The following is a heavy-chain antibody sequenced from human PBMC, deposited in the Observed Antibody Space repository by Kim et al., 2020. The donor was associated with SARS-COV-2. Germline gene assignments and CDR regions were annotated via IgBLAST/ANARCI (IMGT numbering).Heavy chain of an antibody. Sequence: YAQGFTGRFVFSLDTSVSTAYLQISSLKAEDTAVYYCARERGYSYGIFDYWGQGTLVTVSS. D-gene: IGHD5-18*01. CDR3: ARERGYSYGIFDY. J-gene: IGHJ4*02. V-gene: IGHV7-4-1*02.